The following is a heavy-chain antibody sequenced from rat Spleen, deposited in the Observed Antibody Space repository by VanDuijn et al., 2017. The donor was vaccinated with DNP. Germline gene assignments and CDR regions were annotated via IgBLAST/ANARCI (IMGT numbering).Heavy chain of an antibody. CDR2: ISYDGFSS. CDR3: VTRGKYGGYDY. Sequence: EVQLVESGGGLVQPGRSLKLSCAASGLTFSNYAMAWVRQAPTKGLEWVASISYDGFSSYYRDSVKGRFTISRDNENNNQYLQMDSLRSEDTATYYCVTRGKYGGYDYWGQGVMVTVSS. D-gene: IGHD1-11*01. CDR1: GLTFSNYA. J-gene: IGHJ2*01. V-gene: IGHV5S13*01.